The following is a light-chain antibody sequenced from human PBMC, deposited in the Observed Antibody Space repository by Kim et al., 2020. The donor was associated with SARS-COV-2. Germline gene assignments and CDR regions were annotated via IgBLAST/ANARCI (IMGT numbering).Light chain of an antibody. CDR3: QQYDNLPLT. CDR1: QDINNY. CDR2: DAS. J-gene: IGKJ4*01. Sequence: ASVGDRVTITCQASQDINNYLNWYQQRPGKAPNLLMSDASNLETGVPSRFSGRGYGTYFSLTINSLQPEDIATYYCQQYDNLPLTFGGGTKVDIK. V-gene: IGKV1-33*01.